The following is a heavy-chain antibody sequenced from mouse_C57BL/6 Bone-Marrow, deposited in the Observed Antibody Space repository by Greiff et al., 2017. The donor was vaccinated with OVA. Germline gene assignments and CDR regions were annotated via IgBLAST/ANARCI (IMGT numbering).Heavy chain of an antibody. Sequence: QVTLKVCGPGILQPSQTLSLTCSFSVFSLSTFGMGVSWIRQPSGKGLEWLAHIYWDEDKHYKPSLKSRLTISKDTSNNQVFLKITTVDTADTATYYSARILRYPWYFDVWGTGTTVTVSS. D-gene: IGHD1-1*01. CDR1: VFSLSTFGMG. J-gene: IGHJ1*03. V-gene: IGHV8-9*01. CDR3: ARILRYPWYFDV. CDR2: IYWDEDK.